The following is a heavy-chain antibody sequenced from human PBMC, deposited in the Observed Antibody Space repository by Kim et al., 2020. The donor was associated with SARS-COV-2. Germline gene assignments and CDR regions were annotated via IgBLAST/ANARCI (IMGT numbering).Heavy chain of an antibody. V-gene: IGHV4-31*03. D-gene: IGHD3-10*01. CDR2: IYYSGST. CDR1: GGSISSGGYY. J-gene: IGHJ6*02. CDR3: ARVTMVRGVDYYYYGMDV. Sequence: SETLSLTCTVSGGSISSGGYYWSWIRQHPGKGLEWIGYIYYSGSTYYNPSLKSRVTISVDTSKNQFSLKLSSVTAADTAVYYCARVTMVRGVDYYYYGMDVWGQGTTVTVSS.